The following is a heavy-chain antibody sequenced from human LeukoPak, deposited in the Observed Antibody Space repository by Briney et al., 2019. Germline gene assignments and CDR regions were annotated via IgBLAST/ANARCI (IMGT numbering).Heavy chain of an antibody. CDR1: GYTFTSYY. CDR3: ARDRSGNVFDY. V-gene: IGHV3-30-3*01. CDR2: ISYDGSNK. D-gene: IGHD3-10*01. Sequence: SCKASGYTFTSYYMHWVRQAPGKGLEWVAVISYDGSNKYYADSVKGRFTISRDNSKNTLYLQMNSLRAEDTAVYYCARDRSGNVFDYWGQGTLVTVSS. J-gene: IGHJ4*02.